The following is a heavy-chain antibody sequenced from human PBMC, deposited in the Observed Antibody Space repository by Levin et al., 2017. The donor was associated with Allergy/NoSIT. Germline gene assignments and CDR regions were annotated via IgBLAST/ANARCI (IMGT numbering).Heavy chain of an antibody. D-gene: IGHD3-10*01. J-gene: IGHJ6*02. CDR1: GFTFSDHY. V-gene: IGHV3-72*01. CDR2: IRNKANSYTT. Sequence: GESLKISCEASGFTFSDHYMDWVRQAPGKGLDWVGRIRNKANSYTTEYAASVKGRFTISRDDSKNSLYLQMNSLKTEDTAVYYCASWGGPYGSVKGMDVWGQGTTITVSS. CDR3: ASWGGPYGSVKGMDV.